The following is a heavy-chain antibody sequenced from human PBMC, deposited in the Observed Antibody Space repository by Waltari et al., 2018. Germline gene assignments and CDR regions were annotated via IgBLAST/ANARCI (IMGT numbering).Heavy chain of an antibody. J-gene: IGHJ3*02. V-gene: IGHV3-48*04. Sequence: EVQLVESGGGLVQPGGSLSLSCAASGFTFSSYSLSWVRQPPGKGLEWVSYISSSSSTIYYADSVKGRFTISRDNAKNSLYLQMNILRAEDTAVYFCARVTPGYSYSYGAFDIWGQGTMVTVSS. CDR3: ARVTPGYSYSYGAFDI. CDR2: ISSSSSTI. D-gene: IGHD5-18*01. CDR1: GFTFSSYS.